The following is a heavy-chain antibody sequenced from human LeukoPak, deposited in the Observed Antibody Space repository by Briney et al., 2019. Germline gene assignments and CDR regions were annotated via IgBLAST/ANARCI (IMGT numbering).Heavy chain of an antibody. D-gene: IGHD6-13*01. J-gene: IGHJ4*02. CDR1: GFTFDDYA. V-gene: IGHV3-9*01. CDR3: ASQSSSWSPDY. Sequence: PGRSLRLSCAASGFTFDDYAMHWVRQAPGKGLEWVSGISWNSGSIGYADSVKGRFTISRDNAKNSLYLQMNSLRAEDTAVYYCASQSSSWSPDYWGQGTLVTVSS. CDR2: ISWNSGSI.